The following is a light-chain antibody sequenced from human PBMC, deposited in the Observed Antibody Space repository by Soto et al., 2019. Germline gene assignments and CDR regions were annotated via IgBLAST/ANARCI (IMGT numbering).Light chain of an antibody. V-gene: IGKV3-11*01. CDR2: DAS. CDR3: QQRYNCPLT. Sequence: IGLTHSPVTLSLSPGERATLSSRASQSVTGYLALYQQKPGQAPRLLIYDASNRATGIPARFSASGSGTDFTLTISSLEPEPFAAYSCQQRYNCPLTFGGGTKV. CDR1: QSVTGY. J-gene: IGKJ4*01.